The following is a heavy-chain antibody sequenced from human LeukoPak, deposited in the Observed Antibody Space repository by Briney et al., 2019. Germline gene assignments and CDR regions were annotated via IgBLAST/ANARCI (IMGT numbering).Heavy chain of an antibody. V-gene: IGHV3-23*01. CDR2: ISGSGGST. J-gene: IGHJ4*02. D-gene: IGHD6-13*01. CDR1: GFTFSSYA. Sequence: GGSLRLSCAASGFTFSSYAMSWVRQAPGKGLEWVSAISGSGGSTYYADSVKGRFTISRDNSKNTLYLQMNSLRAEDTAAYYCARGGIRYSINWYRDFDYWGQGTLVTVSS. CDR3: ARGGIRYSINWYRDFDY.